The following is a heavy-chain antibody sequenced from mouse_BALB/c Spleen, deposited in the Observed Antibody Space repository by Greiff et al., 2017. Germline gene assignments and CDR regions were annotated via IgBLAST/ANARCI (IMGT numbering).Heavy chain of an antibody. J-gene: IGHJ3*01. CDR3: ARNSRMITTTWFAY. V-gene: IGHV2-2*02. D-gene: IGHD2-4*01. Sequence: VQRVESGPGLVQPSQSLSITCTVSGFSLTSYGVHWVRQSPGKGLEWLGVIWSGGSTDYNAAFISRLSISKDNSKSQVFFKMNSLQANDTAIYYCARNSRMITTTWFAYWGQGTLVTVSA. CDR1: GFSLTSYG. CDR2: IWSGGST.